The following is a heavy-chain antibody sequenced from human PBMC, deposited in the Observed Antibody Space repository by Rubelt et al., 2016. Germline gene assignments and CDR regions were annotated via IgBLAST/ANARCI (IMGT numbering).Heavy chain of an antibody. D-gene: IGHD2-21*02. CDR1: GGSFSGYL. Sequence: QAQLQQWGAGLLKPSETLSLTCAVYGGSFSGYLWNWIRQPPGKGLEWIGEIHHNGRTIYNPSLTSRVTMSVDTSKSQFSLKLISVTAADLSVYDWARDHGMDSMTDFYYGLYIWGGGTTVSVSS. V-gene: IGHV4-34*02. J-gene: IGHJ6*04. CDR3: ARDHGMDSMTDFYYGLYI. CDR2: IHHNGRT.